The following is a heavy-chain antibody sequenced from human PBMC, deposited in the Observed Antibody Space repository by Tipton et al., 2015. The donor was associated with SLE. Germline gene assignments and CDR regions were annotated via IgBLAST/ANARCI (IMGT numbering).Heavy chain of an antibody. V-gene: IGHV4-39*07. Sequence: TLSLTCTVSGGSISSSSYYWGWIRPPPGKGLEGIGSIYDSGSTYYNPSLKSRVTMSVDTSKNQFSLKLSSVTAADTAVYYCASTRSGFRGCFDYWGQGTLVPVSS. CDR2: IYDSGST. J-gene: IGHJ4*02. CDR3: ASTRSGFRGCFDY. D-gene: IGHD2-21*01. CDR1: GGSISSSSYY.